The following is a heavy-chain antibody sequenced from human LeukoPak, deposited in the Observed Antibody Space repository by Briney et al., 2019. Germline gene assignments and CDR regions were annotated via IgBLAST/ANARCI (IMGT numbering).Heavy chain of an antibody. J-gene: IGHJ4*02. V-gene: IGHV3-7*01. CDR3: AREVPLYGGIDY. CDR1: GFTFRNNW. CDR2: IKQDGSEK. Sequence: GGSLRLSCAASGFTFRNNWMTWVRQAPGKGLEWVANIKQDGSEKKYVDSVKGRFTISRDNARNSLFLQMNRLRAEDTAVYYCAREVPLYGGIDYWGQGTLVTVSS. D-gene: IGHD4-23*01.